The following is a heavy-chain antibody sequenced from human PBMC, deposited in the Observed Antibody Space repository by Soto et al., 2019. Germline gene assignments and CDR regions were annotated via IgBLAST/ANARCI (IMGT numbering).Heavy chain of an antibody. D-gene: IGHD1-1*01. CDR3: ARAGRPHGYFYFGG. CDR1: GFTFSSYG. J-gene: IGHJ4*02. V-gene: IGHV3-30*03. CDR2: ISYDGSNK. Sequence: PGGSLRLSCAASGFTFSSYGMHWVRQAPGKGLEWVAVISYDGSNKYYADSVKGRFTISRDNSKNTLYLQMNSLRDEDTAVYYCARAGRPHGYFYFGGWGQGTLVTVSS.